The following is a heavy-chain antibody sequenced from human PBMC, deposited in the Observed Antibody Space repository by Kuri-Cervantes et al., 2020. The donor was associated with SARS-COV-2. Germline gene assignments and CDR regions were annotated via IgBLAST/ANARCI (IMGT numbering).Heavy chain of an antibody. Sequence: GGSLRLSCAASGFTFSSYGMHWVRQAPGKGLEWVAFIRYDGSNKYYADSVKGRFTISRDNSKNTLYLQMNSLRAEDTAVYYCAREATTVLLFDYWGQGTLVTVSS. V-gene: IGHV3-30*02. CDR3: AREATTVLLFDY. CDR1: GFTFSSYG. CDR2: IRYDGSNK. J-gene: IGHJ4*02. D-gene: IGHD4-17*01.